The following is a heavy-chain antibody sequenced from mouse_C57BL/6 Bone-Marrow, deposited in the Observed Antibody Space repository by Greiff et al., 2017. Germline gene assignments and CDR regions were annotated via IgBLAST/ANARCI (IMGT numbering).Heavy chain of an antibody. Sequence: VKLQESGPELVKPGASVKISCKASGYAFSSSWMNWVKQRPGKGLEWIGWIYPGDGDTNYNGKFKGKATLTADKPSSTAYMQLSSLTSEDSAVYFCARSLYYYGSSWFAYWGQGTLVTVSA. CDR1: GYAFSSSW. J-gene: IGHJ3*01. CDR2: IYPGDGDT. V-gene: IGHV1-82*01. D-gene: IGHD1-1*01. CDR3: ARSLYYYGSSWFAY.